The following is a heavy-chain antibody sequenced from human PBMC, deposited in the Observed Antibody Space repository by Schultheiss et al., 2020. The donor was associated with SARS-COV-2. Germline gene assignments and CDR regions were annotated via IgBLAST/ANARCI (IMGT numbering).Heavy chain of an antibody. J-gene: IGHJ3*02. CDR3: ARALYYDSSGYAFDI. D-gene: IGHD3-22*01. V-gene: IGHV3-30*03. CDR2: ISYDGSNK. Sequence: GESLKISCAASGFTFSSYSMNWVRQAPGKGLEWVAVISYDGSNKYYADSVKGRFTISRENAKNSLYLQMNSLRAGDTAVYYCARALYYDSSGYAFDIWGQGTMVTVSS. CDR1: GFTFSSYS.